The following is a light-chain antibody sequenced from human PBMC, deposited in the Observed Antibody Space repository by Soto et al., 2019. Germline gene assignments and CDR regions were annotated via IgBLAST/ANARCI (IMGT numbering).Light chain of an antibody. CDR1: QIISTR. V-gene: IGKV1-5*01. CDR3: QQYNSYPGT. CDR2: DAS. J-gene: IGKJ4*01. Sequence: DIQRTQSPSTLSASVGDRVNITCRASQIISTRLAWFHQKPGKAPKLLMYDASSLEGGIPSRFSVSGSGTEFTLSISRLQPDDCATYACQQYNSYPGTFCGGTKVDIK.